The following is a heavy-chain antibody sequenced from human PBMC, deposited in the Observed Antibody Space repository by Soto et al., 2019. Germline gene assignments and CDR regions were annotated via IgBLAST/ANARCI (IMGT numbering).Heavy chain of an antibody. CDR1: GYSFTSYW. CDR3: ARLLLTSHYYYGMDV. Sequence: PGASLKISCKGSGYSFTSYWISWVRQMPGKGLEWMGRIDPSDSYTNYSPSFQGHVTISADKSISTAYLQWSSLKASDTAMYYCARLLLTSHYYYGMDVWGQGTTVTVSS. V-gene: IGHV5-10-1*01. CDR2: IDPSDSYT. J-gene: IGHJ6*02. D-gene: IGHD2-21*01.